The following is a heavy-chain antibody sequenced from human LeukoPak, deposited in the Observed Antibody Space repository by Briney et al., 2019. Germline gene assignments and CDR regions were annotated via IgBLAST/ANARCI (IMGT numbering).Heavy chain of an antibody. Sequence: ASVKVSCKASGYTFNYHHIHWVRQAPGQGLEWIGRILPKSGDTDYAQKFHGRATITRDTSITTGYMELTSLISDDTAVYYCASHYGPGPVWGQGTLVTVS. V-gene: IGHV1-2*06. CDR3: ASHYGPGPV. CDR2: ILPKSGDT. D-gene: IGHD3-10*01. CDR1: GYTFNYHH. J-gene: IGHJ4*02.